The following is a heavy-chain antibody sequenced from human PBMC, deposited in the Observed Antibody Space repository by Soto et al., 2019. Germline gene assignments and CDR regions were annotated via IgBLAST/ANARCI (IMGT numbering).Heavy chain of an antibody. CDR1: GGSFSGYS. Sequence: SETLCLTCAVYGGSFSGYSWTWIRQSPGKGREWIGQINDGGSANYNPSLKSRVTISVDTSNNEFFLELSSVTAADTAVYYCARGLFSETHYSGGWYFFDYWGQGTLVTVSS. CDR2: INDGGSA. J-gene: IGHJ4*02. D-gene: IGHD1-26*01. CDR3: ARGLFSETHYSGGWYFFDY. V-gene: IGHV4-34*01.